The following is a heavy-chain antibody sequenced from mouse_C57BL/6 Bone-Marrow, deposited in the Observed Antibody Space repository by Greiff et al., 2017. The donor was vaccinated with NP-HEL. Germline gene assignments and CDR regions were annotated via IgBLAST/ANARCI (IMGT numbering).Heavy chain of an antibody. D-gene: IGHD1-1*01. CDR1: GFNIKDYY. CDR3: ARDYGSFYYYAMDY. J-gene: IGHJ4*01. CDR2: IDPEDGET. Sequence: EVQLQQSGAELVKPGASVKLSCTASGFNIKDYYMHWVKQRTEQGLEWIGRIDPEDGETKYAPKFRGKATITADTSSNTAYLQLSSLTSEDTAVEYCARDYGSFYYYAMDYWGQGTSVTVSS. V-gene: IGHV14-2*01.